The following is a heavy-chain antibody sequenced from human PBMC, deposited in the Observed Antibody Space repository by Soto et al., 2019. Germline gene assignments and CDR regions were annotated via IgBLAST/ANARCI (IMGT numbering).Heavy chain of an antibody. Sequence: QVQLQESGPGLVKASETLSLTCTVSGGSISNYYCSWIRQPPGKGLEWIGYIYYSGSTNYNPSLKSRVTISVDTSKHPLSLNLSSVTAADTAVYYCARAGAATLSDYWGQGTLVTVSS. J-gene: IGHJ4*02. D-gene: IGHD2-15*01. CDR2: IYYSGST. CDR1: GGSISNYY. V-gene: IGHV4-59*01. CDR3: ARAGAATLSDY.